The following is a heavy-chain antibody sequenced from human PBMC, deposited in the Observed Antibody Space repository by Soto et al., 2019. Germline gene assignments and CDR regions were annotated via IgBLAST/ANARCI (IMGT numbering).Heavy chain of an antibody. V-gene: IGHV6-1*01. Sequence: SRTLSLTCAITGDSVSSNSAGWSWVRQSPSRGLEWLGRTYYRSKWYYEYAVSVRGRITINPDTTKNHYSLQLNSVTPEDTAVYFCARGEQYSGRIFDYWGQGTLVTYPQ. CDR2: TYYRSKWYY. J-gene: IGHJ4*01. CDR3: ARGEQYSGRIFDY. D-gene: IGHD1-26*01. CDR1: GDSVSSNSAG.